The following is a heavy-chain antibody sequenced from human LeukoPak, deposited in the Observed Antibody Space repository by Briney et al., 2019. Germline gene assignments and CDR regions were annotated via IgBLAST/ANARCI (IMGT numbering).Heavy chain of an antibody. V-gene: IGHV4-59*08. CDR2: IHHSESS. J-gene: IGHJ3*02. CDR3: ARHPSRNVVASVNAFDI. Sequence: SETLSLTCTVSGGSLINYYWSWIRQPPEKGLGWIGYIHHSESSNYNPSLNSRVTISLDTSKNHFSLKLNSVTAADTAMYYCARHPSRNVVASVNAFDIWGQGTMVTVSS. D-gene: IGHD2-21*01. CDR1: GGSLINYY.